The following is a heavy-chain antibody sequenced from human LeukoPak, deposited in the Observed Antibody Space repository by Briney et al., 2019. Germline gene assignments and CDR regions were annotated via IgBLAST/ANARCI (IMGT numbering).Heavy chain of an antibody. V-gene: IGHV3-48*04. D-gene: IGHD5-12*01. CDR2: ISSSSSTI. Sequence: GGSLRLSCAASGFTFSSYSMNWVRQAPGKGLEWVSYISSSSSTIYYADSVKGRFTISRDNAKNSLYLQMNSLRAEDTAVYYCARAVYYSGYDDFDYWGQGTLVTVSS. CDR3: ARAVYYSGYDDFDY. J-gene: IGHJ4*02. CDR1: GFTFSSYS.